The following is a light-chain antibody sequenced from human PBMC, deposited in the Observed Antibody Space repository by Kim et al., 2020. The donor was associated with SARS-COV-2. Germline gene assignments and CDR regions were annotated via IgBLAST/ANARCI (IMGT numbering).Light chain of an antibody. CDR1: QSVSCNY. J-gene: IGKJ1*01. Sequence: SPGESATLSCRASQSVSCNYLAWYQQKPGQAPRLLIYGASSRATGIPDRFSGSGSGTDFTLTITRLEPEDFAVYYCQQYSSSPATFGQGTKVDIK. V-gene: IGKV3-20*01. CDR2: GAS. CDR3: QQYSSSPAT.